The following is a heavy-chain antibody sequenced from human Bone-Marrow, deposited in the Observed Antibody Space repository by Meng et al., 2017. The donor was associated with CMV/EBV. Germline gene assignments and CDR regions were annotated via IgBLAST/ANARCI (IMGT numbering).Heavy chain of an antibody. D-gene: IGHD6-19*01. CDR1: GFTFSTYG. CDR2: IDGSSGAI. V-gene: IGHV3-48*04. J-gene: IGHJ3*02. CDR3: ARPSSGWMYDAFDI. Sequence: GESLKISCAASGFTFSTYGMNWVRQAPGEGLEWISYIDGSSGAIYYADSVKGRFTISRDNAKNSLYLQMNSLRAEDTAVYYCARPSSGWMYDAFDIWGQGTMVTVS.